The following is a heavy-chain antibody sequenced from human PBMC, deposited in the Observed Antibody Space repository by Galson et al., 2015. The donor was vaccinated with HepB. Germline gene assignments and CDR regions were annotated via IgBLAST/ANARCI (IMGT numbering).Heavy chain of an antibody. CDR3: ARDSSLAADSGGWYVRGGTSSYSSGMAV. J-gene: IGHJ6*02. D-gene: IGHD6-19*01. V-gene: IGHV3-66*02. Sequence: SLRLSCAASGFTVSSNYMSWVRQAPGKGLEWVSVIYSGCSTYYADSVKGRFTISRDNSKNTLYLQMNSLRAEDTAVYYCARDSSLAADSGGWYVRGGTSSYSSGMAVGGRGPRSPSP. CDR1: GFTVSSNY. CDR2: IYSGCST.